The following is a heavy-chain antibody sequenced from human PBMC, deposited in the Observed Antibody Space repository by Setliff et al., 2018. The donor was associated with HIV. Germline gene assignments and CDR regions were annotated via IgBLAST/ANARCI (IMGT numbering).Heavy chain of an antibody. V-gene: IGHV3-23*03. CDR1: GFTFSNYA. J-gene: IGHJ4*02. CDR3: ARPEVGSATPDY. D-gene: IGHD2-15*01. CDR2: IYSGGSST. Sequence: PGGSLRLSCAASGFTFSNYAMTWVRQAPGKGLEWVSVIYSGGSSTYYADSVKGRFTISRDNSKNTLYLQMNGLRTDDTAVYYCARPEVGSATPDYWGQGTLVTVSS.